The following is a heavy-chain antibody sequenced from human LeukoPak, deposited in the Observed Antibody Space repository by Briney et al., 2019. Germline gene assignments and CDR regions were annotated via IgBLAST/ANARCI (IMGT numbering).Heavy chain of an antibody. Sequence: GGSLRLSCAASGFTFSSYWMTWVRQGPGKGLEWVANIKPDGSLIYYVDSVKGRFTISRDNAKNSLYLQMNSLRAEDTAVYYCTKWELYSGFYYIDYWGQGTLATVSS. J-gene: IGHJ4*02. CDR2: IKPDGSLI. V-gene: IGHV3-7*01. D-gene: IGHD1-26*01. CDR1: GFTFSSYW. CDR3: TKWELYSGFYYIDY.